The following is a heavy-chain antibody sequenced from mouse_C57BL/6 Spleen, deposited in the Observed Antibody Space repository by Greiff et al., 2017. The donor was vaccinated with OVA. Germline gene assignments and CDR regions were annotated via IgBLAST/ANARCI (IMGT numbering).Heavy chain of an antibody. D-gene: IGHD1-1*01. CDR1: GYAFSSYW. J-gene: IGHJ2*01. Sequence: VKLQESGAELVKPGASVKISCKASGYAFSSYWMNWVKQRPGKGLEWIGQIYPGDGDTNYNGKFKGKATLTADKSSSTAYMQLSSLTSEDSAVYFCARSYGSTFFDYWGQGTTLTVSS. CDR3: ARSYGSTFFDY. V-gene: IGHV1-80*01. CDR2: IYPGDGDT.